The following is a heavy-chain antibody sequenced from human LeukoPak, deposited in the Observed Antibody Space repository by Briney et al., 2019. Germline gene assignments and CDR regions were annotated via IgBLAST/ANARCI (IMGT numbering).Heavy chain of an antibody. V-gene: IGHV4-39*01. CDR2: DSYSGST. CDR3: ARLGDSSGDHPYGFDI. J-gene: IGHJ3*02. CDR1: GGSIRTRIYY. Sequence: PSETLSLTCTVSGGSIRTRIYYCVWIRQPPGTGLEWIGCDSYSGSTHYNPSLNGRATISVDTPKNQFSLKVSSVTAADTAVYYCARLGDSSGDHPYGFDIWGQGTMVAVSS. D-gene: IGHD3-22*01.